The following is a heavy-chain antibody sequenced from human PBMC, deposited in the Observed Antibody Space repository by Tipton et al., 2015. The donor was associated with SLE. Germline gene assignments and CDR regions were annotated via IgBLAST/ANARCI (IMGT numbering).Heavy chain of an antibody. Sequence: TLSLTCAVYGGSFSGYYWSWIRQPPGKGLEWIGSTYHSGSTYYKPSLKSRVTISVDTSKNQFSLKLSSVTAADTAVYYCARPPTAWGQGTLVTVSS. CDR1: GGSFSGYY. CDR3: ARPPTA. CDR2: TYHSGST. J-gene: IGHJ5*02. V-gene: IGHV4-34*01. D-gene: IGHD4-11*01.